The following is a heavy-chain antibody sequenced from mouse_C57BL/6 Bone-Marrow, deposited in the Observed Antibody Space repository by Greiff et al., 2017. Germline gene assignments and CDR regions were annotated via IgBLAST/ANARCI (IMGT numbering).Heavy chain of an antibody. CDR3: AREGSSLYTMDY. CDR1: GFTFSDYY. V-gene: IGHV5-16*01. CDR2: INHDGSST. D-gene: IGHD1-1*01. J-gene: IGHJ4*01. Sequence: DVHLVEPEGGLVQPGSSMKLSCTASGFTFSDYYMPWVRQVPEKGLEWVANINHDGSSTYYLDSFKSCFIISGDNAKNILYLQMSSLKSEDTATYYCAREGSSLYTMDYWGQGTSVTVSS.